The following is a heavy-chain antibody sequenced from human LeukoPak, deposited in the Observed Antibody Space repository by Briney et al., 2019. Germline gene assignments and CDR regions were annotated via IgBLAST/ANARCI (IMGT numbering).Heavy chain of an antibody. CDR2: ISSSSSYI. CDR3: AREYNWNDGTGYYYYYGMDV. V-gene: IGHV3-21*01. D-gene: IGHD1-1*01. CDR1: GFTFSSYS. J-gene: IGHJ6*02. Sequence: GGSLRLSCAASGFTFSSYSMNWVRQAPGKGLEWVSSISSSSSYIYYADSVKGRFTISRDNAKNSLYLQVNSLRAEDTAVYYCAREYNWNDGTGYYYYYGMDVWGQGTTVTVSS.